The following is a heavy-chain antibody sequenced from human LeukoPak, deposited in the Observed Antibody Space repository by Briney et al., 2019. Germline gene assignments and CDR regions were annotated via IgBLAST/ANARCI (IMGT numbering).Heavy chain of an antibody. CDR2: IGGSGVSA. J-gene: IGHJ6*03. CDR1: GFTFSSYG. Sequence: GGSLRLSCAASGFTFSSYGMSWGRQAPRKGLEWVSAIGGSGVSAYYADSVKGRFTISRDNSKNTLYLQMNSLRAEDTAVYYCARASRTYGGNSFTLHYYYYMDVWGKGTTVTVSS. D-gene: IGHD4-23*01. V-gene: IGHV3-23*01. CDR3: ARASRTYGGNSFTLHYYYYMDV.